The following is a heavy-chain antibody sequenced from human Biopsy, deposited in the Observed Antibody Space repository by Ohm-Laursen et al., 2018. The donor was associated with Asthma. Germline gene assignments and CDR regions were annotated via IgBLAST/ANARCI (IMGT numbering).Heavy chain of an antibody. Sequence: SLRLSCAASGFTFSDYYMSWIRQAPGKGLEWVSYINSSGSTIYYADSVKGRFTISRDNAKNSLYLQMNSLRAEDTAVYYCARDREVYGSGIGALYYYYYYGMDVWGQGTTVTVSS. D-gene: IGHD3-10*01. V-gene: IGHV3-11*01. CDR1: GFTFSDYY. CDR2: INSSGSTI. J-gene: IGHJ6*02. CDR3: ARDREVYGSGIGALYYYYYYGMDV.